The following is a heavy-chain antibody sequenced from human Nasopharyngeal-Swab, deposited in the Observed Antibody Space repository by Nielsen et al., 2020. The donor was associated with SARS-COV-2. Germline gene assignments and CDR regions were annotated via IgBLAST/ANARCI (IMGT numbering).Heavy chain of an antibody. V-gene: IGHV3-21*01. CDR1: GFTFSSYS. Sequence: GESLKISCAASGFTFSSYSMNWVRQAPGKGLDWVSSISSTSVYIYYADSVKGRFTISRDNAKNSLYLQMNSLRAEDTAVYYCARDILGSSGWKHFDSWGQGTLVTVSS. D-gene: IGHD6-25*01. J-gene: IGHJ4*02. CDR2: ISSTSVYI. CDR3: ARDILGSSGWKHFDS.